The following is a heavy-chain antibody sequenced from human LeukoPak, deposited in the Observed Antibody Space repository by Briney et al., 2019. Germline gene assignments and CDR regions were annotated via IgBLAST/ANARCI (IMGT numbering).Heavy chain of an antibody. V-gene: IGHV3-21*01. J-gene: IGHJ4*02. CDR1: GFTFSDYD. CDR2: ISYLSSHV. CDR3: GRAFPPLRTSSAGDL. D-gene: IGHD3-16*01. Sequence: GGSLRLSCSASGFTFSDYDMNWVRQAPGKGLEWVSYISYLSSHVYYGDTVKGRFSISRDNAKNSLYLQMNSLGAEDTAIYYCGRAFPPLRTSSAGDLWGQGILVTVSS.